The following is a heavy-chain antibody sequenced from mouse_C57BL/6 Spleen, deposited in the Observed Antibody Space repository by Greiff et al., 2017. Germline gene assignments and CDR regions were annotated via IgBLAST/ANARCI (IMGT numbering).Heavy chain of an antibody. CDR2: IHPNSGST. CDR1: GYTFTSYW. Sequence: QVQLQQPGAELVKPGASVKLSCKASGYTFTSYWMHWVKQRPGQGLEWIGMIHPNSGSTNYNEKFKSKATLTVDKSSSTAYMQLSSLTSEDSAVXYCARYNYSNSYWYFDVWGTGTTVTVSS. J-gene: IGHJ1*03. CDR3: ARYNYSNSYWYFDV. D-gene: IGHD2-5*01. V-gene: IGHV1-64*01.